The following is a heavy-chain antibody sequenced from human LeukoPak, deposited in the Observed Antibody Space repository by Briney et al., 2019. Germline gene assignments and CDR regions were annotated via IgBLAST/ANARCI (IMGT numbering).Heavy chain of an antibody. CDR3: ATFVNSGSYYYFDY. Sequence: KSSETLSLTCTVSGGSISSYYWSWIRQPPGKGLEWIGYIYYSGSTYYNPSLKSRVTISVDTSKNQFSLKLSSVTAADTAVYYCATFVNSGSYYYFDYWGQGTLVTVSS. V-gene: IGHV4-59*04. D-gene: IGHD1-26*01. CDR1: GGSISSYY. CDR2: IYYSGST. J-gene: IGHJ4*02.